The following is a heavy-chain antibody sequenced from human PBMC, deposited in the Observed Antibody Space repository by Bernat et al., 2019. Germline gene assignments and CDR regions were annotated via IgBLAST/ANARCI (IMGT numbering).Heavy chain of an antibody. V-gene: IGHV3-15*01. Sequence: EVQLVESGGGLVEPGGSLRLSCAASGFTFNNAWMSWVRQAPGKGLEWVGRLKSKTEGGTTAYAAPVKGRVTRSSNELKNTVYLQMKSRKTEDTGVYYCTTEAIVVVTAVDYWGQGTLVTVSS. J-gene: IGHJ4*02. CDR2: LKSKTEGGTT. CDR3: TTEAIVVVTAVDY. D-gene: IGHD2-21*02. CDR1: GFTFNNAW.